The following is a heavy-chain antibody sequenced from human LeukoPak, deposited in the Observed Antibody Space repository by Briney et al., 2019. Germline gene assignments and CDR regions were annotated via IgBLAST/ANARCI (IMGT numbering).Heavy chain of an antibody. Sequence: ASVKASCKVSGYTLTELSMHWVRQAPGKGLEWMGGFDPEDGETIYAQKFQGRVTMTEDTSTDTAYMELSSLRSEDTAVYYCARNPIVGATYPSENWFDPWGQGTLVTVSS. CDR2: FDPEDGET. V-gene: IGHV1-24*01. CDR1: GYTLTELS. D-gene: IGHD1-26*01. J-gene: IGHJ5*02. CDR3: ARNPIVGATYPSENWFDP.